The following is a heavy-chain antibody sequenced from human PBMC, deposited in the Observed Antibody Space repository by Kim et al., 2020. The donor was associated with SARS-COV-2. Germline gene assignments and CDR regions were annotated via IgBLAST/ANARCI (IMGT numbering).Heavy chain of an antibody. D-gene: IGHD4-17*01. CDR1: GFTFTTFG. V-gene: IGHV3-30*18. J-gene: IGHJ4*02. CDR3: AKDGASTVAIDY. Sequence: GGSLRLSCAASGFTFTTFGMHWVRQAPGKRLEWVAVISYDGSEKYYADSVKGRFTISRDNSKNTLYLQMNTLRAEDTAVFYCAKDGASTVAIDYWGQGTLVTVSS. CDR2: ISYDGSEK.